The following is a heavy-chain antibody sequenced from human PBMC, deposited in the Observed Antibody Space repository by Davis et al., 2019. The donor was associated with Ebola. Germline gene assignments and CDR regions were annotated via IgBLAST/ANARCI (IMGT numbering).Heavy chain of an antibody. D-gene: IGHD2-8*02. V-gene: IGHV1-2*02. CDR2: MNPNSGVT. CDR1: GYIFTAHY. J-gene: IGHJ4*02. CDR3: ARALGFCSGGECSTFDY. Sequence: ASVKVSCKSSGYIFTAHYIHWVRQAPGQGLEWMGWMNPNSGVTKSAQKFQGRVTMTRDTSVTTAYMELSRLRSDDTAVYYCARALGFCSGGECSTFDYWGQGTLVTVSS.